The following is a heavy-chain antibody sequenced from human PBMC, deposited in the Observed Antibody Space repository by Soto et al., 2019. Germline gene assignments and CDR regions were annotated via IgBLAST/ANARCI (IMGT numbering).Heavy chain of an antibody. V-gene: IGHV3-53*01. D-gene: IGHD5-18*01. J-gene: IGHJ4*02. CDR2: MYSGGTT. CDR1: GFTVSSNY. CDR3: ARATSDRAMVFDC. Sequence: EVQLVESGGGLIQPGGSLRLSCAASGFTVSSNYMTWVRQAPGKGLEWVSVMYSGGTTYYADSVKGRFTISRDNSKNALYLQMNSLRAEDTAVYHCARATSDRAMVFDCWGQGTLVTVSS.